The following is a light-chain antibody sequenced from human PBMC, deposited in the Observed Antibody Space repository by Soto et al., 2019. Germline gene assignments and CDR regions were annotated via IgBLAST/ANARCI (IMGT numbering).Light chain of an antibody. J-gene: IGLJ3*02. CDR3: QSYDSSLSGWV. V-gene: IGLV1-40*01. CDR1: SSNIGAGYD. Sequence: QTVVTQPPSVSGAPGQRVTISCTGSSSNIGAGYDVHWYQQLPGTAPKLLIYGNSNRPSGVPDRFSGYKSGTSASLAITGLRAEDEADYYCQSYDSSLSGWVFGGGTKLTVL. CDR2: GNS.